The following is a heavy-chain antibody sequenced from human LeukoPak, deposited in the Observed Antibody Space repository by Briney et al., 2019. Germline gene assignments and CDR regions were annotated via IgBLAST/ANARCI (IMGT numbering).Heavy chain of an antibody. CDR1: GGTFSSYA. CDR3: ARDLGYCSSTSCYEGGY. CDR2: IIPIFGTA. V-gene: IGHV1-69*13. Sequence: SVKVSCKASGGTFSSYAISWVRQAPGQGLEWIGGIIPIFGTANYAQKFQGRVTITADESTSTAYMELSSLRSEDTAVYYCARDLGYCSSTSCYEGGYWGQGTLVTVSS. J-gene: IGHJ4*02. D-gene: IGHD2-2*01.